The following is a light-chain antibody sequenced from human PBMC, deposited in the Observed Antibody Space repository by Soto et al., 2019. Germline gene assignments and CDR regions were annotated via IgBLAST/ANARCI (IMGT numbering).Light chain of an antibody. CDR3: QQYNNWPRT. J-gene: IGKJ1*01. Sequence: EIVMTQSPATLSVSPGERATLSCRASQSISSNLAWYQQKPGKAPRLLIYGASTMPTDIAARFSGSGSGTEFTLTISSLQSEDVAAYHCQQYNNWPRTFGQGTKVEIK. CDR2: GAS. CDR1: QSISSN. V-gene: IGKV3-15*01.